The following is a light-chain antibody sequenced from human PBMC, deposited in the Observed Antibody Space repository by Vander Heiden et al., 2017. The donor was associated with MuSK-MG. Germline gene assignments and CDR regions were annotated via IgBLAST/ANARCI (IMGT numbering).Light chain of an antibody. CDR1: QGVASF. Sequence: DVQLTQSPSSLSASVGDRVTITCRASQGVASFLAWYHQKPGKAPRLLIYAASTLQTGVPSRFSGSGYGAEFTLTISNLQPEDFGTYYCQQLNSYPPFTFGHGTTVDIK. CDR3: QQLNSYPPFT. J-gene: IGKJ3*01. V-gene: IGKV1-9*01. CDR2: AAS.